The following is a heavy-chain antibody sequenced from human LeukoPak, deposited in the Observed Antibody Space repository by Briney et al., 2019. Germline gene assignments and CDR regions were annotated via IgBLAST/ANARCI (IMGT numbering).Heavy chain of an antibody. CDR3: ARVSRGPDIVVVPAAMTGDY. J-gene: IGHJ4*02. CDR1: GYTFTSYG. CDR2: ISAYNGNT. Sequence: AASVKVSCKASGYTFTSYGISWVRQAPGQGLEWMGWISAYNGNTNYAQKLQGRVTMTTDTSTSTAYMELRSLRSDDTAVYYCARVSRGPDIVVVPAAMTGDYWGQGTVVTVSS. D-gene: IGHD2-2*01. V-gene: IGHV1-18*01.